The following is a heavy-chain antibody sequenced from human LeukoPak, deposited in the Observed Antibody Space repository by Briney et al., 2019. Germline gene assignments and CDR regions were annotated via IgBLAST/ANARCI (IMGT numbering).Heavy chain of an antibody. CDR2: INHSGST. CDR3: ARYQQLVPGTFDP. D-gene: IGHD6-13*01. J-gene: IGHJ5*02. CDR1: XXXFSGYY. V-gene: IGHV4-34*01. Sequence: SETLSLTCAVYXXXFSGYYWSWIRQPPXXXXXXXGEINHSGSTNYNPSLKSRVTISVDTSKNQFSLKLSSVTAADTAVYYCARYQQLVPGTFDPWGQGTLVTVSS.